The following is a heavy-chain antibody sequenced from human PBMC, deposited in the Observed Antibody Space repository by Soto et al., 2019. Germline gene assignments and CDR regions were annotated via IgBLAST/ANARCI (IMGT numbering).Heavy chain of an antibody. J-gene: IGHJ5*02. Sequence: ASENVSCKASGYTFSANHMHWVRQAPGQGLEWIRWINPKSGATKLVQRFQGRVTMSRDTAISKDYMELSRLTSDDTAVYFCARGGLVGVTALNTWGPGTL. V-gene: IGHV1-2*02. D-gene: IGHD3-10*01. CDR1: GYTFSANH. CDR3: ARGGLVGVTALNT. CDR2: INPKSGAT.